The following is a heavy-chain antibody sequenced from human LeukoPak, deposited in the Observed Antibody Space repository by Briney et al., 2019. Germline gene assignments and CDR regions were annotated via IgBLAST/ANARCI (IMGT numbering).Heavy chain of an antibody. V-gene: IGHV3-30-3*01. J-gene: IGHJ4*02. D-gene: IGHD2-15*01. CDR2: ISYDGSNK. CDR1: GFTFSSYA. CDR3: ARAVSSNIVVVVAATGLDY. Sequence: GRSLRLSCAASGFTFSSYAMHWVRQAPGKGLEWVAVISYDGSNKFYADSVKGRFTISRDNSKNTLYLQMNSLRAEDTAVYYCARAVSSNIVVVVAATGLDYWGQGTLVTVSS.